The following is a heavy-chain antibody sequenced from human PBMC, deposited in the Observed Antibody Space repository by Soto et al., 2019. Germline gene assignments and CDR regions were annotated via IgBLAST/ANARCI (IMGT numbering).Heavy chain of an antibody. CDR2: IYYSGST. CDR3: ARERREGHCYYGMDC. J-gene: IGHJ6*02. D-gene: IGHD6-25*01. Sequence: VTLSLTCTVSGGSVSSGSYYWSWIRQPPGKGLEWIGYIYYSGSTNYSPSLRSRVTISVDTSKNQFSLKLSSVTAADTAVYYCARERREGHCYYGMDCWGQGSTVTVSS. CDR1: GGSVSSGSYY. V-gene: IGHV4-61*01.